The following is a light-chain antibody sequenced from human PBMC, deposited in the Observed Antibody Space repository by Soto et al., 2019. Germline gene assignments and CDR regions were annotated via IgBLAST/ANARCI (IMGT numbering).Light chain of an antibody. J-gene: IGKJ4*01. V-gene: IGKV1-5*03. CDR1: QTISSW. CDR2: KAS. CDR3: QQYNNWPT. Sequence: IRMTQSPSSFSASTGDRVTITCRASQTISSWVAWYQQKPGRAPKLLIYKASSLESGVPSRFSGSGSGTEFTLTISSLQSEDFAVYYCQQYNNWPTFGGGTKVDIK.